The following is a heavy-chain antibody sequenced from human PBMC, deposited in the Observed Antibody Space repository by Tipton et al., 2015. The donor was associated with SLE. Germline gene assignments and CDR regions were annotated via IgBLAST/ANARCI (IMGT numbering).Heavy chain of an antibody. D-gene: IGHD3-3*01. CDR1: GGSISGYY. CDR3: ARGPEMMDFWSGYPYYLDY. V-gene: IGHV4-4*08. CDR2: VSPSGNT. J-gene: IGHJ4*02. Sequence: TLSLTCTVSGGSISGYYWSWIRQSPGKGLEWIGYVSPSGNTNDNPSLNSRVTVSVDTSTNQVSLKMTSVTAADTAVYFCARGPEMMDFWSGYPYYLDYWGKVTLGTVSS.